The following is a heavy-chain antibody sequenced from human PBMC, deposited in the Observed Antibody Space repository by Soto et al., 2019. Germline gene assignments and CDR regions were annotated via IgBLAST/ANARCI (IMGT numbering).Heavy chain of an antibody. Sequence: QVHLVQSGAEVKKPGASVKVSCQAAGYTFSSKYIHWARQAPGQGLEWMAIINPTDGSTAYAQKFQGRVAVTRDTFTTTVYMELSSLRSEDTAVYYCAGENSDRKFDRWGQGTLVTVSS. D-gene: IGHD1-26*01. CDR3: AGENSDRKFDR. V-gene: IGHV1-46*03. CDR1: GYTFSSKY. J-gene: IGHJ5*02. CDR2: INPTDGST.